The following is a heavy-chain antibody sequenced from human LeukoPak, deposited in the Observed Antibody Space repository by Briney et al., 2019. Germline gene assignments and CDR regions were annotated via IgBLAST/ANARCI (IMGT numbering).Heavy chain of an antibody. V-gene: IGHV3-30*02. CDR3: ASDRVAAAISSLFDY. CDR2: IRYDGSNK. J-gene: IGHJ4*02. D-gene: IGHD6-13*01. Sequence: PGGSLRLSCAAPGFTFSSYGMHWVRQAPGKGLEWVAFIRYDGSNKYYADSVKGRFTISRDNSKNTLYLQMNSLRAGDTAVYYCASDRVAAAISSLFDYWGQGTLVTVSS. CDR1: GFTFSSYG.